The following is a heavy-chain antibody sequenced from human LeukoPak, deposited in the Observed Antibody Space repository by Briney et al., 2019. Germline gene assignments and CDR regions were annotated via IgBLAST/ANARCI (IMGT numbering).Heavy chain of an antibody. CDR2: INPNSGGT. Sequence: GASVKVSCKASGYTFTGYYTHWVRQAPGQGLEWMGWINPNSGGTNYAQKFQGRVTMTRDTSISTAYMELSRLRSDDTAVYYCTRDQSNYRYYYYYMDVWGKGTTVTVSS. CDR1: GYTFTGYY. CDR3: TRDQSNYRYYYYYMDV. V-gene: IGHV1-2*02. J-gene: IGHJ6*03. D-gene: IGHD4-11*01.